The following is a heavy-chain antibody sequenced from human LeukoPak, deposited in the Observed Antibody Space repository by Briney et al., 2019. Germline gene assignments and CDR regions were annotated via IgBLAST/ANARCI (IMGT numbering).Heavy chain of an antibody. Sequence: GGSLRLSCAASGFTFRSYEMNWVRQAPGKGLEWVSYISSSGSTIYYADSVKGRFTISRDNAKNSLYLRMNSLRAEDTAVYYCAREPTPDGDPHYYYGMDVWGKGTTVTVSS. V-gene: IGHV3-48*03. CDR1: GFTFRSYE. CDR2: ISSSGSTI. CDR3: AREPTPDGDPHYYYGMDV. D-gene: IGHD4-17*01. J-gene: IGHJ6*04.